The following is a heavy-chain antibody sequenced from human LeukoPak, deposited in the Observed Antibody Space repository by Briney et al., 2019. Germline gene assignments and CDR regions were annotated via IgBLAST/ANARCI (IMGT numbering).Heavy chain of an antibody. Sequence: AASVKVSCKASGYTFTSYDINWVRQATGQGLEWMGWMNPNSGNTGYAQKFQGRVTMTRNTSISTAYMELSSLRSEDTAVYYCATRGLAKQWLVGEYFQHWGQGTLVTVSS. CDR1: GYTFTSYD. V-gene: IGHV1-8*01. CDR3: ATRGLAKQWLVGEYFQH. D-gene: IGHD6-19*01. CDR2: MNPNSGNT. J-gene: IGHJ1*01.